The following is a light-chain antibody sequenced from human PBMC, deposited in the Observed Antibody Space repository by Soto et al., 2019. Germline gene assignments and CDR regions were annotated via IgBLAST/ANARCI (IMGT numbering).Light chain of an antibody. Sequence: DIQMTQSPSTLSASIGDRVTITCRASQSINSWLAWHQQKPGKAPKLLIYKASYLEGGVQSRFSGSASGTEFTLTIRSLQPDDFATYYCQQYHAFPGTFGQGTRVEI. CDR2: KAS. V-gene: IGKV1-5*03. J-gene: IGKJ1*01. CDR3: QQYHAFPGT. CDR1: QSINSW.